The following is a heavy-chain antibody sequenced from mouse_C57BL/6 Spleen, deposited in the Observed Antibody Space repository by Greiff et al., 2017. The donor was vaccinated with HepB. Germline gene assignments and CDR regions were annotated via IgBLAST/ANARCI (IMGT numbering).Heavy chain of an antibody. CDR2: IDPSDSYT. J-gene: IGHJ4*01. D-gene: IGHD2-2*01. Sequence: QVQLQQPGAELVMPGASVKLSCKASGYTFTSYWMHWVKQRPGQGLEWIGEIDPSDSYTNYNQKFKGKSTLTVDKSSSTAYMQLSSLTSEDSAVYYGARDPYGYDDAMDYWVKEPQSPSPQ. CDR3: ARDPYGYDDAMDY. V-gene: IGHV1-69*01. CDR1: GYTFTSYW.